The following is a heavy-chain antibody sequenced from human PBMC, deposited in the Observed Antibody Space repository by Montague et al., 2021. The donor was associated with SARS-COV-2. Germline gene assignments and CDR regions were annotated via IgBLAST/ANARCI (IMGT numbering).Heavy chain of an antibody. CDR3: ARDQGVYCSGGSCYNFDY. D-gene: IGHD2-15*01. CDR2: IYYGGST. Sequence: ETLSLTCTVSGGSISTYYYWGWIRQPPGKGLEWIGSIYYGGSTYYNPSLKSRVTISVDTSMNHFSLKLSSVTAADTAVYYCARDQGVYCSGGSCYNFDYWSQGTLVTVSS. CDR1: GGSISTYYY. J-gene: IGHJ4*02. V-gene: IGHV4-39*02.